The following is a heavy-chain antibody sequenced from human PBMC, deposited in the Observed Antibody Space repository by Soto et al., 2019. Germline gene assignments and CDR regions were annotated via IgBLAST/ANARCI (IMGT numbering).Heavy chain of an antibody. Sequence: SETLSLSCAVSGDSISSSSYYWAWIRQPPGKGLEWIGSIHYRANSYYSPSLKSRITISVDTSKNQISLRLSSVTAADTAVYYCARPLQLAVSGFDPWGQGTLVTVSS. CDR1: GDSISSSSYY. J-gene: IGHJ5*02. D-gene: IGHD3-3*02. CDR3: ARPLQLAVSGFDP. V-gene: IGHV4-39*01. CDR2: IHYRANS.